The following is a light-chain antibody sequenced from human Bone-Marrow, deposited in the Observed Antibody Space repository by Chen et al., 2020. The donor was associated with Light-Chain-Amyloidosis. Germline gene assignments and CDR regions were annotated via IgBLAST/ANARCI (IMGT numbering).Light chain of an antibody. CDR2: EVT. CDR1: SSDVGGDNH. J-gene: IGLJ1*01. V-gene: IGLV2-14*01. Sequence: QSALTQPASVSGSPGQSITISCTGTSSDVGGDNHVSWYQQHPDKAPKLMIYEVTNRPSWVPDRFSGSKSNKTASLNIYGHQTEDEADYFCSSYTITNTLVFGSGTRVTVL. CDR3: SSYTITNTLV.